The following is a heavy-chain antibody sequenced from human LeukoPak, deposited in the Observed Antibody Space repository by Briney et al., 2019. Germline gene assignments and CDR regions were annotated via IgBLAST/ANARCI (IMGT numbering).Heavy chain of an antibody. V-gene: IGHV3-15*01. CDR1: GFTFSNAW. D-gene: IGHD3-9*01. Sequence: GGSLRLSCAASGFTFSNAWMSWVRQAPGKGLEWVGRIKSKTDGGTTDYAAPVKGRFTISRDDSKNTLYLQMNSLKAEDTAVYYCTTVLRYFDWLSEYFDYWGQGTLVTVSS. CDR2: IKSKTDGGTT. J-gene: IGHJ4*02. CDR3: TTVLRYFDWLSEYFDY.